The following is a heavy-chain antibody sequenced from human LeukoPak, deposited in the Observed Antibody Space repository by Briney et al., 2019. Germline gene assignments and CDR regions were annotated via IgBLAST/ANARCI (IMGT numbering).Heavy chain of an antibody. D-gene: IGHD3-3*01. CDR1: GYSISSDYY. CDR3: ARVAPSGVVIRGNYYYFYYMDV. V-gene: IGHV4-38-2*01. J-gene: IGHJ6*03. Sequence: PSETLSLTCAVSGYSISSDYYWGWIRQPPGKGLVWFGSIYHIGSTYYNPSLRSRVTISADTSTNQLSLKQSSVIAADTAVYYCARVAPSGVVIRGNYYYFYYMDVWGKGTTVTVSS. CDR2: IYHIGST.